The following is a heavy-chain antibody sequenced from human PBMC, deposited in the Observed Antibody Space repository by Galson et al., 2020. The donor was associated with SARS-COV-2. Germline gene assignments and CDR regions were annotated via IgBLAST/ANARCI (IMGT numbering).Heavy chain of an antibody. V-gene: IGHV3-48*04. Sequence: GGSLRLSCAASGFTFSTASMNWVRQAPGKGLEWVSYISGSSNSIYYAHSVKGRFTISRDNAKNSLYLQMNSLRAEDTAGYYCARETGGRAANQRSDASDIWGQGNMVTVSS. CDR2: ISGSSNSI. J-gene: IGHJ3*02. CDR1: GFTFSTAS. CDR3: ARETGGRAANQRSDASDI. D-gene: IGHD1-26*01.